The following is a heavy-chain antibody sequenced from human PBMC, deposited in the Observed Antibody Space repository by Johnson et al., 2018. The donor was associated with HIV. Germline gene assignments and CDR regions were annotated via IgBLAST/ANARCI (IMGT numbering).Heavy chain of an antibody. Sequence: VQLVESGGGLVQPGGSLRLSCAASGFTFDDYAMHWVRQAPGKGLEWVSGISWNSGSIGYADSVKGRFTISRDNAKNSRYMEMNSLRAEDTAVYYCVRDAFDFRDATGRFGGAGFDIWGQGTVVTVSS. J-gene: IGHJ3*02. V-gene: IGHV3-9*01. D-gene: IGHD3-16*01. CDR2: ISWNSGSI. CDR1: GFTFDDYA. CDR3: VRDAFDFRDATGRFGGAGFDI.